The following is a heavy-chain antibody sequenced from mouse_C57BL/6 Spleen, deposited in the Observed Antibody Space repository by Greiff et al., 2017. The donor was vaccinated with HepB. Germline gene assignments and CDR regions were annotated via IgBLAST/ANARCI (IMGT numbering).Heavy chain of an antibody. J-gene: IGHJ2*01. V-gene: IGHV1-81*01. CDR2: IYTRSGNT. D-gene: IGHD1-1*01. CDR3: SRGHYGSSYELGFDY. Sequence: QVQLKQSGAELARPGASVKLSCKASGYTFTSYGIRWVKQRTGQGLEWIGEIYTRSGNTYYNEKFKGKATLTADKSSSTAYMERRSLTSEDSAVYFCSRGHYGSSYELGFDYWGQGTTLTVSS. CDR1: GYTFTSYG.